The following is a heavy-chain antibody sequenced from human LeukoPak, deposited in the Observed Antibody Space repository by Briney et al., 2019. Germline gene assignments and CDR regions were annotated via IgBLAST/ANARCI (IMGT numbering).Heavy chain of an antibody. V-gene: IGHV3-74*01. Sequence: AGSLRLSSAASGFTFSSYWMHWVRQVPGKGLVWVSRINGDGSTTNYADAVKGRFTISRDNAKNTLYLQMNSLRAEDTAVYYCARSFDYWGQGTLVTVSS. J-gene: IGHJ4*02. CDR2: INGDGSTT. CDR3: ARSFDY. CDR1: GFTFSSYW.